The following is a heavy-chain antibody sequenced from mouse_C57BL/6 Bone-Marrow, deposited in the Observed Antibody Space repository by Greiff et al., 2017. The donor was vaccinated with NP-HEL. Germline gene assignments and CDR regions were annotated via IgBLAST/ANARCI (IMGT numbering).Heavy chain of an antibody. D-gene: IGHD2-12*01. CDR1: GFTFTDYY. J-gene: IGHJ3*01. CDR3: VKAADDRFAY. CDR2: ITNKANGYTT. V-gene: IGHV7-4*01. Sequence: EVMLVESGGGLVQPGASLRLSCAASGFTFTDYYMSWVRQPPGKAPEWLALITNKANGYTTEYTASVKGRFTISRDNSQNILYLQMNTLRADDSATYYCVKAADDRFAYWGQGTLVTVSA.